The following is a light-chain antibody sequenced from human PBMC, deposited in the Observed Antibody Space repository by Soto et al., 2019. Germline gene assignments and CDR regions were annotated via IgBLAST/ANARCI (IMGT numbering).Light chain of an antibody. J-gene: IGLJ1*01. CDR3: SSYTGSTSLVYV. V-gene: IGLV2-14*03. Sequence: QSALAQPASVSGSPGQSISISCTGTSSDVGRYNFVSWYQQRPGKAPKLIIYDVANRPSGVSTRFSGSKSGNTASLTISGLQAEDDADYYCSSYTGSTSLVYVFGTGTKLTVL. CDR2: DVA. CDR1: SSDVGRYNF.